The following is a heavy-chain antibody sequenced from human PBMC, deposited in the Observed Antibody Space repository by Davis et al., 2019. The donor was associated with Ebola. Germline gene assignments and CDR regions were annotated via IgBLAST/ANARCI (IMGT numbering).Heavy chain of an antibody. J-gene: IGHJ4*02. CDR3: AKDWVHYGPQY. CDR1: GFTFSSYG. Sequence: PGGSLRLSCAASGFTFSSYGMHWVRQAPGKGLEWVAIISYDGSSKYYADSVKGRFTISRDNSKNTLCLQMDSLRAEDTAVYHCAKDWVHYGPQYWGQGTLVTVSS. V-gene: IGHV3-30*18. D-gene: IGHD4-17*01. CDR2: ISYDGSSK.